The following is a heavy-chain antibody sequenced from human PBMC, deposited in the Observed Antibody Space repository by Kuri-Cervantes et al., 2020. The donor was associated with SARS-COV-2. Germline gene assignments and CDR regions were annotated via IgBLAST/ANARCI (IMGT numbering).Heavy chain of an antibody. CDR3: AKVGSIHMYYYDF. CDR2: ISYDGSNI. D-gene: IGHD1-26*01. CDR1: GFTFTMYG. J-gene: IGHJ4*02. V-gene: IGHV3-33*03. Sequence: GGSLTLSCAASGFTFTMYGIHWVRQAPGKGLEWVAVISYDGSNIHYGDSVKGRFTISRDNSHSALSLQMHSLRPEDTAVYYCAKVGSIHMYYYDFWGRGTLVTGSS.